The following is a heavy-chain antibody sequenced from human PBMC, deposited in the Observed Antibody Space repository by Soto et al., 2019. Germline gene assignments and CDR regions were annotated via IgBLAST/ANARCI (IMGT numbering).Heavy chain of an antibody. J-gene: IGHJ3*02. CDR3: ARDQYSSGWYLYDAFDI. CDR2: IYNSGST. D-gene: IGHD6-19*01. CDR1: GGSISSNY. Sequence: PSETLSLTCSVSGGSISSNYWSWIRQPPGKGLEWIGYIYNSGSTNYNPSLKSRVTMSADTSKNQFSLKLSSVTAADTAVYYCARDQYSSGWYLYDAFDIWGQGTMVTVSS. V-gene: IGHV4-59*01.